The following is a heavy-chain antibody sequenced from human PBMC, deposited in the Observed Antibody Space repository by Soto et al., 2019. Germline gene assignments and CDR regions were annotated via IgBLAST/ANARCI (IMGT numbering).Heavy chain of an antibody. V-gene: IGHV3-33*01. Sequence: QVLLVETGGGVVQPGKSLRLSCAASGFTFRTFGMHWVRQAPGKGLEWVSVIWNDGSKKFYADSVKGRFTISRDNSNNTLYLQMDSPRPEDTAVYYCVTGNQNFFDYWGQGTLVTVSS. CDR3: VTGNQNFFDY. CDR1: GFTFRTFG. D-gene: IGHD1-1*01. J-gene: IGHJ4*02. CDR2: IWNDGSKK.